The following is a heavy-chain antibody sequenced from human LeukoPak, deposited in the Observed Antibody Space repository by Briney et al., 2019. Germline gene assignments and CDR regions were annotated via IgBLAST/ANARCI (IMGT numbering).Heavy chain of an antibody. V-gene: IGHV4-39*07. D-gene: IGHD3-22*01. CDR2: IYYSGTT. CDR1: GGSISSTTYY. Sequence: PSETLSLTCTVSGGSISSTTYYWGWIRQPPGQGLEWIASIYYSGTTYNNPLLKSRVTVSVDTSKNQFSLRLTSVTAADTAVYYCATDLHFYDTSGHYSPFDSWGQGTLVTVSS. CDR3: ATDLHFYDTSGHYSPFDS. J-gene: IGHJ4*02.